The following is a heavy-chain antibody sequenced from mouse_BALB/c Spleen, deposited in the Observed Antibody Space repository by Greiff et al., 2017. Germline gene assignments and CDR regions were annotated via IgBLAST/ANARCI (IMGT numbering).Heavy chain of an antibody. J-gene: IGHJ4*01. CDR3: ARDSTHYAMDY. Sequence: EVKLVESGGGLVKPGGSLKLSCAASGFTFSDYYMYWVRQTPEKRLEWVATISDGGSYTYYPDSVKGRFTISRDNAKNNLYLQMSSLKSEDTAMYYCARDSTHYAMDYWGQGTSVTVSS. V-gene: IGHV5-4*02. CDR2: ISDGGSYT. CDR1: GFTFSDYY.